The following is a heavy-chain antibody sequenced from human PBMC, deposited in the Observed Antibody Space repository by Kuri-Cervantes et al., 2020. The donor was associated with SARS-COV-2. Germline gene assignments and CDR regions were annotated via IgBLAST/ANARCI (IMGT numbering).Heavy chain of an antibody. CDR3: ARVWVVPAAMFENWLDP. CDR1: GYTFTSYG. D-gene: IGHD2-2*01. J-gene: IGHJ5*02. Sequence: ASVKVSCKASGYTFTSYGISWVREAPGQGLEWMGWISAYNGNTNYAQKLQGRVTMTTDTSTSTAYMELRSLRSDDTAVYYCARVWVVPAAMFENWLDPWGQGTLVTVSS. V-gene: IGHV1-18*01. CDR2: ISAYNGNT.